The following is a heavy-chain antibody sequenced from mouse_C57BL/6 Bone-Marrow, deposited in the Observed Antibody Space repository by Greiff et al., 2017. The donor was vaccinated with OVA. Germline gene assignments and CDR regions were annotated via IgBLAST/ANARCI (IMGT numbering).Heavy chain of an antibody. CDR2: INPSTGGT. CDR1: GYSFTGYY. V-gene: IGHV1-42*01. CDR3: ARCPDYDFDY. Sequence: EVQLQQSGPELVKPGASVKISCKASGYSFTGYYMNWVKQSPEKSLEWIGEINPSTGGTTYNQKFKAKATLTVDKSSSTAYMQLKSLTSEGSAVYYCARCPDYDFDYWGQGTTLTVSS. J-gene: IGHJ2*01. D-gene: IGHD2-4*01.